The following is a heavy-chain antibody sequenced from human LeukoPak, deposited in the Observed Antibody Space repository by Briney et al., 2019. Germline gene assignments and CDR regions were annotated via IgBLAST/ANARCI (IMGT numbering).Heavy chain of an antibody. D-gene: IGHD6-25*01. CDR3: ARETHASPRLSG. CDR1: GYTFTSYD. CDR2: MNPNSGNT. Sequence: ASVKVSCKASGYTFTSYDINWVRQATGQGLEWMGWMNPNSGNTGYAQKFQGRVTMTRDTSISTAYMELSRLRSDDTAVYYCARETHASPRLSGWGQGTLVTVSS. V-gene: IGHV1-8*01. J-gene: IGHJ4*02.